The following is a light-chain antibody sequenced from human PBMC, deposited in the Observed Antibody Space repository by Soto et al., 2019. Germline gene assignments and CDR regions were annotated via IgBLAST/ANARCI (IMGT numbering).Light chain of an antibody. CDR3: QQLNSYPLS. V-gene: IGKV1-9*01. Sequence: DIQLTQSPSLLSASVGDRVTITCRASQDISSYLAWYQQKPGRAPELLIHGAHSLHNGVPSRFSGSGSGTEFSLTISSLQPEDFATYYCQQLNSYPLSFGGGTKVDIK. CDR2: GAH. CDR1: QDISSY. J-gene: IGKJ4*01.